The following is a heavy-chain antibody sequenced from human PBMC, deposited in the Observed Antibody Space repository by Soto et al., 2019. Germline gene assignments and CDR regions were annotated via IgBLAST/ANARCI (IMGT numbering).Heavy chain of an antibody. J-gene: IGHJ4*02. V-gene: IGHV3-7*01. D-gene: IGHD6-6*01. Sequence: GGSLRLSCAASGFTFSSYWMSWVRQAPGKGLEWVANIKQDGSEKYYVDSVKGRFTISRDNAKNSLYLQMNSLRVEDTAVYYCAREVEQLVPDYWGQGTLVTVSS. CDR1: GFTFSSYW. CDR3: AREVEQLVPDY. CDR2: IKQDGSEK.